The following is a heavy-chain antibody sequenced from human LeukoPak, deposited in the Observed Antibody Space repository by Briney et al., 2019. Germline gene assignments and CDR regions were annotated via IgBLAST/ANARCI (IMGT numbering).Heavy chain of an antibody. CDR3: AVSSYYYYYGMDV. J-gene: IGHJ6*02. CDR1: GDSISSHY. Sequence: PSETLSLTCNVSGDSISSHYWNWIRQPPGKGLEWIGYVSHSGSTNYNPSLRSRVTISQDTSKNQFSLKLSSVTAADTAVYYCAVSSYYYYYGMDVWGQGTTVTVSS. V-gene: IGHV4-59*11. CDR2: VSHSGST.